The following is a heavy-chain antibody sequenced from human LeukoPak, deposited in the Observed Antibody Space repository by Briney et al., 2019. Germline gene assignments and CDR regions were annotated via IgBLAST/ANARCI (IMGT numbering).Heavy chain of an antibody. CDR1: GFTFSSYS. CDR2: ISSSSSYI. V-gene: IGHV3-21*04. J-gene: IGHJ3*01. Sequence: PGGSLRLSCAASGFTFSSYSMNWVRQAPGKGLEWVSSISSSSSYIYYADSVKGRFTISRDNAKNTLYLQMNSLRAEDTAGYYCAKDYGYVVGATDVWGQGTMVTVSS. CDR3: AKDYGYVVGATDV. D-gene: IGHD1-26*01.